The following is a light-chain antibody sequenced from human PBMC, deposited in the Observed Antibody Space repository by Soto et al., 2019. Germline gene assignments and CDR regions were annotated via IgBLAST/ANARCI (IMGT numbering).Light chain of an antibody. CDR3: SAYTRSRQRV. CDR1: SSDVGGYNY. CDR2: DVS. V-gene: IGLV2-14*01. J-gene: IGLJ2*01. Sequence: QSALTQPASVSGSPGQSITISCTGTSSDVGGYNYVSWYQQHPGKAPKLMIYDVSNRPSGVSNRFSGSKSGNTASLTISGLQAEDEAYYYCSAYTRSRQRVFGGGTKVTVL.